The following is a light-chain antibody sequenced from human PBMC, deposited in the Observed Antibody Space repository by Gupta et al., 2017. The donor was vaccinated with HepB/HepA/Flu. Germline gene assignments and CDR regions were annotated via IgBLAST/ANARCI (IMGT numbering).Light chain of an antibody. J-gene: IGKJ2*02. CDR2: DAS. Sequence: EIVLTQSPATLSLSPGERATLSCRASYNVGSSLAWYQQKPGQGPRLLIFDASKRATGISARFSVSGSGTDFTLTIKSLEPEDFAVYFCQYRATCPPGCNFGQGTKLEI. CDR3: QYRATCPPGCN. V-gene: IGKV3-11*01. CDR1: YNVGSS.